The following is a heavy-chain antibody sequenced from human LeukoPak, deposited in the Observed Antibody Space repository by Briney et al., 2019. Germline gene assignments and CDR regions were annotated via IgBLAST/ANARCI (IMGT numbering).Heavy chain of an antibody. V-gene: IGHV3-49*04. J-gene: IGHJ4*02. CDR2: IRSKAYGGTT. CDR1: GFSFGDHA. Sequence: PGRSLRLSCTASGFSFGDHAMSWVRQAPGKGLEWVGFIRSKAYGGTTEYAASVKGRFTISRDDSKSIAYLQMNSLRAEDTAVYYCAKDGTRGYSYGRIDYWGQGTLVTVSS. CDR3: AKDGTRGYSYGRIDY. D-gene: IGHD5-18*01.